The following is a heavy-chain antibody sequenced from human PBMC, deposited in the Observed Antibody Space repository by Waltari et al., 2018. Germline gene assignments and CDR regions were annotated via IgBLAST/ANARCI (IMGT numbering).Heavy chain of an antibody. CDR2: LHYTGDT. V-gene: IGHV4-59*01. J-gene: IGHJ4*02. D-gene: IGHD1-26*01. CDR1: DGSINSFT. CDR3: GSSGNLGLIDF. Sequence: QVQPLESGPGLVKPSETLSLTCFVGDGSINSFTWAWMRQPPGEGLEWIWSLHYTGDTMYNASLKSRVTISLDRSKRHLSLKLQSVTAADTALYYCGSSGNLGLIDFWGQGSLVAVSS.